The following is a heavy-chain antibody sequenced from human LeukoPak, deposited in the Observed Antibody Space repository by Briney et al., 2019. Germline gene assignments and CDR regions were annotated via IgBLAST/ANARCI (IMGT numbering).Heavy chain of an antibody. D-gene: IGHD1-26*01. CDR3: AKENSGSSPGWSLYYYYYGMDV. CDR2: ISYDGSNK. CDR1: GFTFSSYA. V-gene: IGHV3-30*18. J-gene: IGHJ6*02. Sequence: GGSLRLSCAAYGFTFSSYAMHWVRQAPGKGLEWVAVISYDGSNKYYADSVKGRFTISRDNSKNTLYLQMNSLRAEDTAVYYCAKENSGSSPGWSLYYYYYGMDVWGQGTTVTVSS.